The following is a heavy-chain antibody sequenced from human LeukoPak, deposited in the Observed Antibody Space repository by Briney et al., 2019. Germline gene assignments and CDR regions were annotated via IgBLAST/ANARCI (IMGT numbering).Heavy chain of an antibody. J-gene: IGHJ3*02. D-gene: IGHD3-3*01. V-gene: IGHV4-4*07. CDR2: IYTSGST. CDR1: GGSISSYY. CDR3: ARQNASITIFGVVTDAFDI. Sequence: PSETLSLTCTVSGGSISSYYWSWIRQPAGKGLEWIGRIYTSGSTNYNPSLKSRVTMSVDTSKNQFSLKLSSVTAADTAVYYCARQNASITIFGVVTDAFDIWGQGTMVTVSS.